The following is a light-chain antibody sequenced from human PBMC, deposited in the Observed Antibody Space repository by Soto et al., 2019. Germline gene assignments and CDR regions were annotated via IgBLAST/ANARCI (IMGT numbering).Light chain of an antibody. J-gene: IGKJ5*01. Sequence: DIQMTQSPSSLSASVGDRVTITCRASHYIGTFLNWYQQRPGKAPKLLIYAASNLRGGVPFRFSGTGSGTEFTLTITSLQSEDFATYYCQKNYSSPSITFGQGTRLEIK. CDR2: AAS. CDR1: HYIGTF. CDR3: QKNYSSPSIT. V-gene: IGKV1-39*01.